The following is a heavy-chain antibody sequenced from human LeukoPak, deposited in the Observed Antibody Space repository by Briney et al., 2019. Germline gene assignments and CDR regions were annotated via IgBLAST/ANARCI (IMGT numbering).Heavy chain of an antibody. V-gene: IGHV3-66*01. CDR2: IYSGGST. CDR1: GFTFSSNY. Sequence: GGSLRLSCAASGFTFSSNYMSWVRQAPGKGLEWVSVIYSGGSTYYSDSVKGRFTISRDNSNNPLYLQMNSLRAEDTAVYYCAREPPRGAFDIWGQGTMVTVSS. CDR3: AREPPRGAFDI. J-gene: IGHJ3*02.